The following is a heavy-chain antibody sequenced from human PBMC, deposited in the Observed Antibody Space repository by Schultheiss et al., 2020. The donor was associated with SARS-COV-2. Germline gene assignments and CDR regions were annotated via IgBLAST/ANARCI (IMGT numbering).Heavy chain of an antibody. Sequence: GGSLRLSCAASGLTFKTFGMYWVRQAPGKGLEWVSYISSSGSTIYYADSVKGRFTISRDNAKNSLYLQMNSLRAEDTALYYCAKDMGVAAAGTFDYWGQGTLVTVSS. CDR1: GLTFKTFG. J-gene: IGHJ4*02. D-gene: IGHD6-13*01. CDR2: ISSSGSTI. V-gene: IGHV3-48*04. CDR3: AKDMGVAAAGTFDY.